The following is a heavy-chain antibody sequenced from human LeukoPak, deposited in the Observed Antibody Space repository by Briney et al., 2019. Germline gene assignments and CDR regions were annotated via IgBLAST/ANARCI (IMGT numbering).Heavy chain of an antibody. CDR1: GYRFTSYW. CDR2: IYAGDSET. D-gene: IGHD5-24*01. CDR3: ARHVGDGYNYPLDGAFDI. V-gene: IGHV5-51*01. J-gene: IGHJ3*02. Sequence: PGESLKISCKGSGYRFTSYWIGWVRQMPGKGLEWMGIIYAGDSETRYSPSFQGQVTISADKSISTAYLQWSSLKASDTAMYYCARHVGDGYNYPLDGAFDIWGQGTMVTVSS.